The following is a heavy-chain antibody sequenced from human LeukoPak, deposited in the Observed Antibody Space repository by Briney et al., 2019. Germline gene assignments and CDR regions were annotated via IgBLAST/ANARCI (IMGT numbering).Heavy chain of an antibody. D-gene: IGHD3-10*01. CDR2: IDPSDSYT. V-gene: IGHV5-10-1*01. CDR3: ATSMVRGANVFRSDY. CDR1: GYSFTSYW. J-gene: IGHJ4*02. Sequence: PGESLRISCQGSGYSFTSYWISWVRQLPGKGLEWMGRIDPSDSYTNYSPSFQGHVTISADKSISTAYLQWSSLKASDTAMYYCATSMVRGANVFRSDYWGQGTLVTVSS.